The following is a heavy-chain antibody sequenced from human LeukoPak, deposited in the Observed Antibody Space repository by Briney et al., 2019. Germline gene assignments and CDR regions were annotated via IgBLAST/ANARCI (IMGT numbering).Heavy chain of an antibody. V-gene: IGHV4-4*07. Sequence: SETLSLTCTVSGDSITHYYWSWIRQPAGKGLEWIGRIYSSERTNYNPSLKGRVTMSIDNSKNQFSLHINSVTAADTAVYYCARDHRRYFDYWGRGTLVTVSS. CDR3: ARDHRRYFDY. CDR2: IYSSERT. CDR1: GDSITHYY. J-gene: IGHJ4*02.